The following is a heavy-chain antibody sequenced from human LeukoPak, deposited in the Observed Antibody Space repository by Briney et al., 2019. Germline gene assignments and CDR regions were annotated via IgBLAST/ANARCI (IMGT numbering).Heavy chain of an antibody. Sequence: SETLSLTCTVSGGSISSSSYYWGWIRQPPGTGLEWIGSIYYSGSTYYNPSLKSRVTISVDTAKNQFSLKLSSVTAPDTAVYYWASLGGSGSSYWGQGTLVTVSS. CDR3: ASLGGSGSSY. CDR1: GGSISSSSYY. CDR2: IYYSGST. J-gene: IGHJ4*02. V-gene: IGHV4-39*01. D-gene: IGHD1-26*01.